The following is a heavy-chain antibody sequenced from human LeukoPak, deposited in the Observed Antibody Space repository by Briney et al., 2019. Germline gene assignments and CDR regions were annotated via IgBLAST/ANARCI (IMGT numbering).Heavy chain of an antibody. CDR2: LYSGGDT. J-gene: IGHJ4*02. CDR1: GLTFSSYA. Sequence: GGSLRLSCAASGLTFSSYAMSWVRQAPGKGLEWVSVLYSGGDTYYADSAKGRFTISRDNSKNSLYLQMNSLRAEDTAVYYCARGATVAGDFDYWGQGTLVTVSS. V-gene: IGHV3-66*01. CDR3: ARGATVAGDFDY. D-gene: IGHD6-19*01.